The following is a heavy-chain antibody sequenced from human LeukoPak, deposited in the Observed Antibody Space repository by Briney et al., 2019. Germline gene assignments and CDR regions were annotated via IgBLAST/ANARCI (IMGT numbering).Heavy chain of an antibody. CDR1: GYTFTSYY. CDR3: ARVFALSYYGSGSAWSYFDY. V-gene: IGHV1-46*01. Sequence: ASVKVSCKASGYTFTSYYMHWVRQAPGQGLEWMGIINPSGGSTSYAQKFQGRVTMTRDTSTSTVYMELSSLRSEDTAVYYCARVFALSYYGSGSAWSYFDYWGQGTLVTVSS. CDR2: INPSGGST. D-gene: IGHD3-10*01. J-gene: IGHJ4*02.